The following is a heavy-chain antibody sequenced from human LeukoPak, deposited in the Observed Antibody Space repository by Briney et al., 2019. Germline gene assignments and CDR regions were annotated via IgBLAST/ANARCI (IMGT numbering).Heavy chain of an antibody. CDR3: ARDYDSSGYFSDP. J-gene: IGHJ5*02. CDR2: INPNSGGT. D-gene: IGHD3-22*01. V-gene: IGHV1-2*02. CDR1: GYTFTGYY. Sequence: ASVKVSCKASGYTFTGYYMHWVRQAPGQGLEWMGWINPNSGGTNYAQKFQGGVTMTRDTSISAAYMELSRLRSDDTAVYYCARDYDSSGYFSDPWGQGTLVTVSS.